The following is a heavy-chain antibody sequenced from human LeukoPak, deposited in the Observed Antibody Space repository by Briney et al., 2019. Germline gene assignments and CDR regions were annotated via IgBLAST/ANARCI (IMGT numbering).Heavy chain of an antibody. V-gene: IGHV4-61*02. CDR1: GGSISSDSYY. CDR2: IYTSGST. D-gene: IGHD6-13*01. J-gene: IGHJ4*02. CDR3: ARGPGYSSTTDAFEI. Sequence: SETLSLTCTVSGGSISSDSYYWSWIRQPAGKGLEWIGRIYTSGSTYYNPSLKSRVTISVDTSKNQFSLKLSSVTAADTAVYYCARGPGYSSTTDAFEIWGQGTLVTVSS.